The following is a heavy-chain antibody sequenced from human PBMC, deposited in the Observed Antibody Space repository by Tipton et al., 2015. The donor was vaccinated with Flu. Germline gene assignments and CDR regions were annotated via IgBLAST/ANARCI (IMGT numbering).Heavy chain of an antibody. J-gene: IGHJ3*01. CDR3: AGEWELLPYDVFNV. V-gene: IGHV4-61*02. CDR2: ISSTGKT. CDR1: GDSMNSGSYY. Sequence: TLSLTCTVSGDSMNSGSYYWNWIRQPAGKGLEWIGRISSTGKTTYNASLEARVAMQVDTSKSQFSLRLSSVTAADTAVYFCAGEWELLPYDVFNVWGQGTVVTVSS. D-gene: IGHD1-26*01.